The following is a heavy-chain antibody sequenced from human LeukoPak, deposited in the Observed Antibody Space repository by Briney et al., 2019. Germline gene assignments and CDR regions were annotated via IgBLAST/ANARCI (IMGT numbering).Heavy chain of an antibody. D-gene: IGHD2-2*01. CDR1: GCTFTDYA. J-gene: IGHJ4*02. CDR3: AKGPSGIVVVPGDY. Sequence: GGSLRLSCTASGCTFTDYAMTWVRQAPGKGLEWVAGISGSGDSTYHADSVRGRFAISRDNSKNTLYLQMNSLRAEDTAVYYCAKGPSGIVVVPGDYWGQGTLVTVSS. CDR2: ISGSGDST. V-gene: IGHV3-23*01.